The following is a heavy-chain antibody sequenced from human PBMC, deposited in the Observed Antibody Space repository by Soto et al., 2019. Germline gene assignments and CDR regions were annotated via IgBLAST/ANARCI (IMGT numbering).Heavy chain of an antibody. J-gene: IGHJ4*02. CDR3: ARDPDPFYGSYYFDY. V-gene: IGHV3-30-3*01. Sequence: HPGGSLRLSCAASGFTFSNYTIHWVRQAPGKGLEWVAVISFDGSNKYYADSVKGRFPISRDNSKNSLYLQMNSLRAEDTAVYYCARDPDPFYGSYYFDYWGQGTLVTVSS. CDR1: GFTFSNYT. D-gene: IGHD3-10*01. CDR2: ISFDGSNK.